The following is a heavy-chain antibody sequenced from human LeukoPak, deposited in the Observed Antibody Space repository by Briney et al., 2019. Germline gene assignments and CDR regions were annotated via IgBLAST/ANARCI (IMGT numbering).Heavy chain of an antibody. CDR3: ARSSARWLQFPAY. CDR2: INHSGST. J-gene: IGHJ4*02. D-gene: IGHD5-24*01. V-gene: IGHV4-34*01. CDR1: GGSFSGYY. Sequence: SETLSLTCAVYGGSFSGYYWSWIRQPPGKGLEWIGEINHSGSTNYNPSLKSRVTISVDTSKNQFSLKLSSVTAADTAVYYCARSSARWLQFPAYWGQGTLVTVSS.